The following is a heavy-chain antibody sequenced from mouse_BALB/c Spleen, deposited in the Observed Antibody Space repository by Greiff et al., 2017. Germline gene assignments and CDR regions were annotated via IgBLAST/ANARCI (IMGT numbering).Heavy chain of an antibody. Sequence: VQLKQSGAELVKPGASVKLSCTASGFNIKDTYMHWVKQRPEQGLEWIGRIDPANGNTKYDPKFQGKATITADTSSNTAYLQLSSLTSEDTAVYYCALLPWFAYWGQGTLVTVSA. CDR1: GFNIKDTY. J-gene: IGHJ3*01. V-gene: IGHV14-3*02. D-gene: IGHD1-1*01. CDR2: IDPANGNT. CDR3: ALLPWFAY.